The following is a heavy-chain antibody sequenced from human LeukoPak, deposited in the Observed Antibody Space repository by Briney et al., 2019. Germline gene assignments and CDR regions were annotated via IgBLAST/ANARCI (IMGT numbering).Heavy chain of an antibody. Sequence: SETLSLTCTVSGGSISSYYWSWIRQLPGKELEWIGYIHISGITNYNPSLNSRMTISLDTSKDQFSLKLSSVTAADTAVYYCARDSIAAAGANWFDPWGQGTLVTVSS. CDR1: GGSISSYY. D-gene: IGHD6-13*01. V-gene: IGHV4-59*12. CDR2: IHISGIT. J-gene: IGHJ5*02. CDR3: ARDSIAAAGANWFDP.